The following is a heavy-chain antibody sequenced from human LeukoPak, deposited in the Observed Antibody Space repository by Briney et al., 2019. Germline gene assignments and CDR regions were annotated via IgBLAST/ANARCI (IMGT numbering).Heavy chain of an antibody. CDR1: GFTFSSYA. D-gene: IGHD3-22*01. Sequence: PPGGSLRLSCAASGFTFSSYAMHWVRQAPGKGLEWVAVISYDGSNKYYADSVKGRFTISRDDSKDTLYLQMNSLRAEDTAVYYCARDFSLSSGYYPDYWGQGTLVTVSS. V-gene: IGHV3-30-3*01. J-gene: IGHJ4*02. CDR2: ISYDGSNK. CDR3: ARDFSLSSGYYPDY.